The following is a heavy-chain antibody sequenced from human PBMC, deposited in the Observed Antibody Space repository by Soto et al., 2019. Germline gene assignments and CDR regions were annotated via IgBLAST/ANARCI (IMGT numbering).Heavy chain of an antibody. CDR3: AKESGGLGGAFDY. V-gene: IGHV3-23*01. Sequence: EVQLLESGGGLVQPGGSLRLSCAASGFTFRSDGMSWVRQAPGKGLEWVSGISGSGGYTYYADSVKGWFTISRDNSKSSLYLQMHSLRAGYPAVYYCAKESGGLGGAFDYGGQGTLVTVSS. D-gene: IGHD2-15*01. CDR1: GFTFRSDG. J-gene: IGHJ4*02. CDR2: ISGSGGYT.